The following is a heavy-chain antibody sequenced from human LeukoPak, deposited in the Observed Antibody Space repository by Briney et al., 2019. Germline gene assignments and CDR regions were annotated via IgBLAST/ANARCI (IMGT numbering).Heavy chain of an antibody. V-gene: IGHV1-46*01. D-gene: IGHD5-18*01. CDR1: GYTFTSYY. J-gene: IGHJ3*02. CDR2: INPSGGST. Sequence: ASVKVSCKASGYTFTSYYMHWVRQAPGQGLEWMGIINPSGGSTSYAQRFQGRVTMTRDTSTSTVHVELSSLRSEDTAVYYCARLDTAMVNTRRDAFYPDAFDIWGQGTMVTVSS. CDR3: ARLDTAMVNTRRDAFYPDAFDI.